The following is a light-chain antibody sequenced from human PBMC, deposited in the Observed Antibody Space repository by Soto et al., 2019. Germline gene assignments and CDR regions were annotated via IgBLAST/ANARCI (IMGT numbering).Light chain of an antibody. J-gene: IGKJ1*01. CDR3: QQYKNWPPPWT. Sequence: EIVMTQSPATLSVSPGERATLSCRASQSVSSNLAWYQQKPSQAPRLLIYGASTRATGIPARFSGSGSGTEFTLTISSLQPEDFAVYYCQQYKNWPPPWTFGQGTKVEIK. V-gene: IGKV3-15*01. CDR1: QSVSSN. CDR2: GAS.